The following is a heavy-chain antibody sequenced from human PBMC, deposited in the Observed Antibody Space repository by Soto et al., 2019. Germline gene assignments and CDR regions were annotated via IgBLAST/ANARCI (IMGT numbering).Heavy chain of an antibody. CDR3: ARESGRQWLARNYYGMDV. Sequence: LGESLKISCKVSGYIFTSYWISWVRQMPGKGLEWMGRIDPTDSYTDYSPSFQGHVTISVDKSINTAYLQWSSLKASDSAMYYCARESGRQWLARNYYGMDVWGQGTTVTVSS. J-gene: IGHJ6*02. CDR2: IDPTDSYT. V-gene: IGHV5-10-1*01. CDR1: GYIFTSYW. D-gene: IGHD6-19*01.